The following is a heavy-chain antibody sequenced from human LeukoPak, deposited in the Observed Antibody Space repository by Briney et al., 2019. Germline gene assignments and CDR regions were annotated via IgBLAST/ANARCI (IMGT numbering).Heavy chain of an antibody. CDR3: AREETLEMATIYYFDY. CDR2: INSDGSST. D-gene: IGHD5-24*01. Sequence: GRSLRLSCAASGFTFSSYAMHWVRQAPGKGLVWVSRINSDGSSTSYADSVKGRFTISRDNAKNTLYLQMNSLRAEDTAVYYCAREETLEMATIYYFDYWGQGTLVTVSS. CDR1: GFTFSSYA. V-gene: IGHV3-74*01. J-gene: IGHJ4*02.